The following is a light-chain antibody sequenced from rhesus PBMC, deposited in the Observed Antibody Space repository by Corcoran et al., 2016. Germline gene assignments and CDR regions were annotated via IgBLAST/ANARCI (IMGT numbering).Light chain of an antibody. Sequence: QVILTQSPATLSLSPGERATLSCRASQSVSSYLAWYQQKPGQAPRLLIYGASSKATGLPDRFRGSGCGTDFTLTISSLEPEDVGVYHCYQHSSGYSFGQGTKVEIK. CDR2: GAS. CDR3: YQHSSGYS. J-gene: IGKJ2*01. CDR1: QSVSSY. V-gene: IGKV3-10*01.